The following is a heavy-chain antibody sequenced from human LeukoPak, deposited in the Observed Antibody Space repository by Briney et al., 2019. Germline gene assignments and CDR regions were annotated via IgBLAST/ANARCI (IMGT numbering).Heavy chain of an antibody. CDR3: AKRGVVIRVILVGFHKEAYYFDS. CDR2: LSSRGDA. J-gene: IGHJ4*02. Sequence: GGSLRLSCAASGFSFSNNAMAWVRQVPGKGLERVSGLSSRGDASYADSVKGRFTISRDNAKNTLYLQMNSLRAEDTAVYFCAKRGVVIRVILVGFHKEAYYFDSWGQGALVTVSS. V-gene: IGHV3-23*01. D-gene: IGHD3-10*01. CDR1: GFSFSNNA.